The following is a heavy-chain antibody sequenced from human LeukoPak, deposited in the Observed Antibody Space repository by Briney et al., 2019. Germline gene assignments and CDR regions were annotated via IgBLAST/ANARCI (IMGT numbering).Heavy chain of an antibody. Sequence: GGSLRLSCAASGFTFSSYGMHWVRQAPGKGLEWVAVISYDGSNKYYADSVKGRFTISRDNSKNTLYLQMNSLRAEDTAVYYCAKQMAVDYFDYWGQGTLVTVSS. V-gene: IGHV3-30*18. CDR1: GFTFSSYG. CDR3: AKQMAVDYFDY. J-gene: IGHJ4*02. CDR2: ISYDGSNK. D-gene: IGHD5-24*01.